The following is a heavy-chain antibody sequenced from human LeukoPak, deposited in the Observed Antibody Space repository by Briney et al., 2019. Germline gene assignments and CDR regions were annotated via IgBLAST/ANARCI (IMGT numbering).Heavy chain of an antibody. D-gene: IGHD3-22*01. Sequence: GGSLRLSCAASGFTFSGSAMHWVRQASGKGPEWVGRIRSTANNYATAYAASVKGRFTISRDDSKNTAYLQMNSLKTEDTAVYYCTRLPYDSGFYYYTEYFQHWGQGTLVTVSS. CDR3: TRLPYDSGFYYYTEYFQH. CDR1: GFTFSGSA. CDR2: IRSTANNYAT. J-gene: IGHJ1*01. V-gene: IGHV3-73*01.